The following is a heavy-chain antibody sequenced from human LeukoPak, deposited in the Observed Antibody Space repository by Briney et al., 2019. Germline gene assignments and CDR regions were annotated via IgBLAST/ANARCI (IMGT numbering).Heavy chain of an antibody. J-gene: IGHJ4*02. CDR1: GGSITSYY. CDR3: ARSPTHPSYFHC. CDR2: VYSSGIT. V-gene: IGHV4-59*01. Sequence: SETLSLTCTVSGGSITSYYWSWIRQPPGKGLEWLGYVYSSGITNYNPSLKSRLTLSLDTSKYQFSLKLSSVTAADTAVYYCARSPTHPSYFHCWGQGTLVSVSS.